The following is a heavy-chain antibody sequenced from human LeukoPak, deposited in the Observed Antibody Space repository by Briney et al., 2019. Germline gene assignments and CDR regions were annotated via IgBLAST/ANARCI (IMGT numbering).Heavy chain of an antibody. D-gene: IGHD3-16*02. CDR3: AKAPLRGGVIVIQNWFDP. CDR2: ISGSGGST. J-gene: IGHJ5*02. V-gene: IGHV3-23*01. CDR1: GFPFSSYG. Sequence: GGSLRLSCAAPGFPFSSYGMSWVRQAPGKGLEWVSAISGSGGSTYYADSVKGRFTISRDNSKNTLYLQMNSLRAEDTAVYYCAKAPLRGGVIVIQNWFDPWGQGTLVTVSS.